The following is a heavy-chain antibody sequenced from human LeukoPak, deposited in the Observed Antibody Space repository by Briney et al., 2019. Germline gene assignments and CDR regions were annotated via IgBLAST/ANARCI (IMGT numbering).Heavy chain of an antibody. CDR3: ARALRTGQGDYVPVL. D-gene: IGHD4-17*01. J-gene: IGHJ4*02. CDR2: IYPGDSET. Sequence: GESLKISCKASGCKFTNYWIGWVRQMPGKGLEWMTIIYPGDSETRYSPSFQGQVTISADKSIGTMYLQWSSLKASDTAMYYCARALRTGQGDYVPVLWGQGTLVIVSS. CDR1: GCKFTNYW. V-gene: IGHV5-51*01.